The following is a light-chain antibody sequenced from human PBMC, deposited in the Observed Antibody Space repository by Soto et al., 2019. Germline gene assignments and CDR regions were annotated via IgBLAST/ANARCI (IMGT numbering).Light chain of an antibody. CDR2: AAS. CDR3: QQASSFPS. Sequence: DLQLTQSPSSVSASVGDSVTITCRASQTVSSWLAWYQQRPGKAPKLRIYAASSLQGGVPSRFSGSGSGTYFTLSISSLQPEDFATYYCQQASSFPSFGQGTRLEIK. J-gene: IGKJ5*01. V-gene: IGKV1-12*02. CDR1: QTVSSW.